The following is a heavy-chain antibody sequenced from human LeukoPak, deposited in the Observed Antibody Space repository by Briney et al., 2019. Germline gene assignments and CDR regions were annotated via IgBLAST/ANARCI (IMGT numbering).Heavy chain of an antibody. D-gene: IGHD2-2*01. V-gene: IGHV1-46*01. CDR3: ARVGYCSSTSCYGGGHHMDV. CDR1: GYTFTSYY. Sequence: ASVKVSCKASGYTFTSYYMHWVRQAPGQGLEWMGIISPSGGSTSYAQKFQGRVTMTRDTSTSTVYMELSSLRSEDTAVYYCARVGYCSSTSCYGGGHHMDVWGKGTTVTVSS. J-gene: IGHJ6*03. CDR2: ISPSGGST.